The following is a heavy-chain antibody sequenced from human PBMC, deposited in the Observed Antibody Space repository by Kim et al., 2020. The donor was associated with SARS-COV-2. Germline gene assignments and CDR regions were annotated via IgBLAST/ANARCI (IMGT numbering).Heavy chain of an antibody. V-gene: IGHV3-7*03. CDR3: VRLIDY. J-gene: IGHJ4*02. CDR2: IRPDGGVQ. Sequence: GGSLRLSCAASGFIFSNYWMSWVRQAPGKGPECVANIRPDGGVQFYVDSVRGRFSISRDNAQNSLYLQMNSLRVEDTASDDCVRLIDYWGQGTLVSASA. CDR1: GFIFSNYW.